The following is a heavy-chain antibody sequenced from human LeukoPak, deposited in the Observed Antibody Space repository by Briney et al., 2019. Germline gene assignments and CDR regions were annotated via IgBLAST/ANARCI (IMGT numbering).Heavy chain of an antibody. J-gene: IGHJ4*02. CDR2: IRYDGSNK. CDR1: GFTFSSYG. D-gene: IGHD3-9*01. Sequence: KPGGSLRLSCAASGFTFSSYGMHWVRQAPGKGLEWVAFIRYDGSNKYYADSVKGRFTISRDNSKNTLYLQMNSLRAEDTAVYYCAKDVGGHGDILTGYPVGYFDYWGQGTLVTVSS. V-gene: IGHV3-30*02. CDR3: AKDVGGHGDILTGYPVGYFDY.